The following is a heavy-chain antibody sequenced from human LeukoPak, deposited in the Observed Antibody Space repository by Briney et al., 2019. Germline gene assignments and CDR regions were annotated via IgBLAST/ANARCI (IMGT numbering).Heavy chain of an antibody. CDR1: GFTFSLYW. Sequence: QSGGSLRLSCAASGFTFSLYWMSWVRQVPGKGLEWLANIKPDGIETYHVDSVRGRFTISRDNARNSLYLQMNSVRAEDTGVYYCARDMDNYYVSLDYWGQGTLVTVSS. V-gene: IGHV3-7*01. J-gene: IGHJ4*02. CDR2: IKPDGIET. CDR3: ARDMDNYYVSLDY. D-gene: IGHD1-26*01.